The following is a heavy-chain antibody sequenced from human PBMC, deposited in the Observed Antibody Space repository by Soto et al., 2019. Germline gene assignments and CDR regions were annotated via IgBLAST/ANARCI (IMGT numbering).Heavy chain of an antibody. CDR3: ARIMERFLEWLFSPSTTPIDYGMDV. Sequence: GGSLRLSCAASGFTFSSYWMSWVRQAPGKGLEWVANIKQDGSEKYYVDSVKGRFTISRDNAKNSLYLQMNSLRAEDTAVYYCARIMERFLEWLFSPSTTPIDYGMDVWGQGTTVTVS. D-gene: IGHD3-3*01. J-gene: IGHJ6*02. CDR2: IKQDGSEK. CDR1: GFTFSSYW. V-gene: IGHV3-7*03.